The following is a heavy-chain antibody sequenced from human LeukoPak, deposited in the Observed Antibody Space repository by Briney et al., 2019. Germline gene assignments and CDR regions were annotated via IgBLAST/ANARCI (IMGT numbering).Heavy chain of an antibody. CDR1: GGSISSSSYY. CDR3: ARHECGGSCSKEDYYYGMDV. CDR2: IYYSGYT. J-gene: IGHJ6*02. V-gene: IGHV4-39*01. Sequence: SETLSLTCTVSGGSISSSSYYWGWIRQPPGKGLEWIGSIYYSGYTYYNPSLKSRVTISVDTSKNQFSLKLSSVTAADTAVYYCARHECGGSCSKEDYYYGMDVWGQGTTVTVSS. D-gene: IGHD2-15*01.